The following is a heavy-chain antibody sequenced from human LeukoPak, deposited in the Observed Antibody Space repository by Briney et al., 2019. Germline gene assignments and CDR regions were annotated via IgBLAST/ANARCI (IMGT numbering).Heavy chain of an antibody. V-gene: IGHV3-23*01. Sequence: GGSLRLSCAASGFTFSSYAMSWVRQTPGKGLEWVSAISGSGGSTYYADSVKGRFTISRNNSKNTLYLQMNSLRAEDTAVYYCAKELVYAMAFDYWGQGTLVTVSS. CDR1: GFTFSSYA. D-gene: IGHD2-8*01. CDR2: ISGSGGST. J-gene: IGHJ4*02. CDR3: AKELVYAMAFDY.